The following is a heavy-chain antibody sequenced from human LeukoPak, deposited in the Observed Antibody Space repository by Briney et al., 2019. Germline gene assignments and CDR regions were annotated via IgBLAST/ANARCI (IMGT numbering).Heavy chain of an antibody. D-gene: IGHD3-10*01. J-gene: IGHJ5*02. V-gene: IGHV3-30*18. CDR1: GFTFSSYG. CDR3: AKDVGFGELPNWFDP. Sequence: GGSPRLSCAASGFTFSSYGMHWVRQAPGKGLEWVAVISYDGSNKYYADSVKGRFTISRDNSKNTLYLQMNSLRAEDTAVYYCAKDVGFGELPNWFDPWGQGTLVTVSS. CDR2: ISYDGSNK.